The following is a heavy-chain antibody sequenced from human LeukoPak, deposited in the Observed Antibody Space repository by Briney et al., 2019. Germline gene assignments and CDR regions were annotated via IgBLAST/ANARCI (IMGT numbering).Heavy chain of an antibody. V-gene: IGHV3-30*04. CDR2: LSFDGAHK. Sequence: GRSLRLSCAASGFTFRHYAVHWVRQAPGRGLEWVAVLSFDGAHKYYAESVKGRFTISRDNSNNTLFLQMDSLRIEDTALYYCVRARAGGFDYWGQGTLVTVSS. CDR3: VRARAGGFDY. J-gene: IGHJ4*02. D-gene: IGHD3-16*01. CDR1: GFTFRHYA.